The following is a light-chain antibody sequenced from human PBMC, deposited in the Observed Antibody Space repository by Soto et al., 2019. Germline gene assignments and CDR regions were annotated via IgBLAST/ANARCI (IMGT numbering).Light chain of an antibody. CDR1: QSVRDN. V-gene: IGKV3-15*01. CDR2: GAS. J-gene: IGKJ2*01. CDR3: QQSNNWPYT. Sequence: EIVMTHSPATLSVSPGERATLSCRASQSVRDNLAWYQQKPGQAPRLLIYGASTRATGIPARFSGSGSGTEXTXXINXXQSXXFALYFCQQSNNWPYTFGQGTKLEIK.